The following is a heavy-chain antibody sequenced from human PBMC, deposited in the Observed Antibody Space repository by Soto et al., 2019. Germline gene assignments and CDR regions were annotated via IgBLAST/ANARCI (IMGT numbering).Heavy chain of an antibody. Sequence: LSLTCTVSGGSISSGGYYWSWIRQHPGKGLEWIGYIYYSGSTYYNPSLKSRVTISVDTSKNQFSLKLSSVTAADTAVYYCARAYGSGSYNWFDPWGQGTLVTVSS. CDR3: ARAYGSGSYNWFDP. CDR2: IYYSGST. CDR1: GGSISSGGYY. J-gene: IGHJ5*02. D-gene: IGHD3-10*01. V-gene: IGHV4-31*03.